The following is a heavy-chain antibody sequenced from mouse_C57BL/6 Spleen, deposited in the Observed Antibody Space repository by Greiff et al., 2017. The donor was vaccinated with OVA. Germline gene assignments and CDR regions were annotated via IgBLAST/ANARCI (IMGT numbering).Heavy chain of an antibody. J-gene: IGHJ4*01. V-gene: IGHV1-52*01. CDR2: IDPSDSET. CDR3: ASSYDYEAYYAMDY. D-gene: IGHD2-4*01. CDR1: GYTFTSYW. Sequence: VQLQQSGAELVRPGSSVKLSCKASGYTFTSYWMHWVKQRPIQGLEWIGNIDPSDSETHYNQKFKDKATLTVDKSSSTAYMQLSSLTSEDSAVYYCASSYDYEAYYAMDYWGQGTSVTVSS.